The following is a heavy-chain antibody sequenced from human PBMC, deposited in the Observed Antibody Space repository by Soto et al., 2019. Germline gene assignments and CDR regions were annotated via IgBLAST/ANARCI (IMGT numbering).Heavy chain of an antibody. D-gene: IGHD6-19*01. Sequence: QVHLVESGGGVVQPGRSLRLSCAASGFTFSTYGMHWVRQAPGKGLEWVALIWNHGREDSYADSVKGRFTISRDNSKNTRRLQMNSLRADDTAVYYCVRGPWLVGDVTSFDYWGQGSLVTVSS. CDR3: VRGPWLVGDVTSFDY. CDR2: IWNHGRED. J-gene: IGHJ4*02. CDR1: GFTFSTYG. V-gene: IGHV3-33*01.